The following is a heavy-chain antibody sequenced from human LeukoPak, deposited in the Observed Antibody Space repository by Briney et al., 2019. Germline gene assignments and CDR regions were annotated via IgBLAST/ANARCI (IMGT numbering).Heavy chain of an antibody. Sequence: SQTLSLTCTVSGGSISSGDYYWSWIRQPPGKGLEWIGRIYTSGSTNYNPSLKSRVTMSVDTSKNQFSLKLSSVTAADTAVYYCARVNHVLSGGSLYYFDYWGQGTLVTVSS. CDR3: ARVNHVLSGGSLYYFDY. V-gene: IGHV4-61*02. D-gene: IGHD2-15*01. CDR2: IYTSGST. J-gene: IGHJ4*02. CDR1: GGSISSGDYY.